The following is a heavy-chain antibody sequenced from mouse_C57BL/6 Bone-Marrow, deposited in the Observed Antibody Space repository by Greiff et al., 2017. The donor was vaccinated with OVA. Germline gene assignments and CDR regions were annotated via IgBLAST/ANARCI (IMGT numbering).Heavy chain of an antibody. CDR3: TRLLDAMDY. V-gene: IGHV5-9-1*02. CDR2: ISSGGDYI. D-gene: IGHD2-1*01. CDR1: GFTFSSYA. Sequence: EVNVVESGEGLVKPGGSLKLSCAASGFTFSSYAMSWVRQTPEKRLEWVSYISSGGDYIYYADTLKGRFTISRDNARNTLYLQMRSLKSEDTAMYYCTRLLDAMDYWGQGTSVTVSS. J-gene: IGHJ4*01.